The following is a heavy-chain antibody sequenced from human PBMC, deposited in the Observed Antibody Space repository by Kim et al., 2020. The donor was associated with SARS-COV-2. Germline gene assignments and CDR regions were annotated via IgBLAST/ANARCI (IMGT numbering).Heavy chain of an antibody. J-gene: IGHJ4*02. CDR1: GFIFSYDA. D-gene: IGHD2-2*01. CDR2: ISDDGDTT. CDR3: VRFSRRSTFYY. V-gene: IGHV3-48*03. Sequence: GGSLRLSCVASGFIFSYDAMTWVRQAPGKGLEWISYISDDGDTTYYADSVKGRFTISRDNARNSVYLQMSSLRAEDMAVYYCVRFSRRSTFYYWGQGALVTVSS.